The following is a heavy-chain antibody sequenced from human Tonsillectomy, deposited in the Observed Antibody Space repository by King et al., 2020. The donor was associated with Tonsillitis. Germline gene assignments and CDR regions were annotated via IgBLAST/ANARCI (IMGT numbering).Heavy chain of an antibody. CDR3: ARYVSGSFDY. CDR2: MYYSGST. CDR1: GGSIRNSDQY. J-gene: IGHJ4*02. V-gene: IGHV4-39*01. Sequence: QLQESGPGAVKPSETLSLTCTVSGGSIRNSDQYWAWIRQPPGKGLEWIGYMYYSGSTFYNPSLKSRITISGGTSETRFSLKLSSLTAADTAVYFCARYVSGSFDYWGQGALVSVSS. D-gene: IGHD1-26*01.